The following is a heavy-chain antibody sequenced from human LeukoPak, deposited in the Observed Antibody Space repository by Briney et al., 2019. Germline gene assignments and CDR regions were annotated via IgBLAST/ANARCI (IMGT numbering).Heavy chain of an antibody. D-gene: IGHD6-13*01. CDR2: ISAYNGNT. CDR3: ARDQSLVAYSSTWFDY. Sequence: ALVKVSCKASGYTFTNYGISWVRQAPGQGLEWMGWISAYNGNTDYAQNLQGRVTMTTDTLTSTAYMELRSLRSDDTAVYYCARDQSLVAYSSTWFDYWAREPRSPSPQ. J-gene: IGHJ4*02. V-gene: IGHV1-18*01. CDR1: GYTFTNYG.